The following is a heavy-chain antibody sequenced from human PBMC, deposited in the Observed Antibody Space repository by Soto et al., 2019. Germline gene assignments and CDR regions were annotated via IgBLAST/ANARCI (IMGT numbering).Heavy chain of an antibody. CDR3: AKAVKLVSMAPMDV. V-gene: IGHV3-23*01. D-gene: IGHD6-6*01. CDR2: ISGSGGST. J-gene: IGHJ6*04. CDR1: GFTFSSYA. Sequence: EVQLLESGGGLVQPGGSLRLSCAASGFTFSSYAMSWVRQAPGKGLEWVSSISGSGGSTYYADSVKGRFTISRDNFKNTLYLQMNSPRAEDTAVYYCAKAVKLVSMAPMDVWGKGTTVTVSS.